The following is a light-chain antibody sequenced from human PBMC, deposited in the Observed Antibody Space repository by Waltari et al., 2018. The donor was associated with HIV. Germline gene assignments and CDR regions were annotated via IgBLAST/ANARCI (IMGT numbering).Light chain of an antibody. CDR1: ILAQKY. Sequence: SFELPQPSSVSVSPGQTARITCSGAILAQKYVRWLPQRPGQAPLLIIFKDNERPSGIPERFSGSSTGTTVTLTISGVQVEDEADYYCYSAANYIWVFGGGTRLTVL. CDR3: YSAANYIWV. V-gene: IGLV3-27*01. J-gene: IGLJ3*02. CDR2: KDN.